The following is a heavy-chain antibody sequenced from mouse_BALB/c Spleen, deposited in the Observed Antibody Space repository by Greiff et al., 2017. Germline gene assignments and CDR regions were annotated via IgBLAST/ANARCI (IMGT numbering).Heavy chain of an antibody. CDR2: ISTGSSTI. CDR3: ARRGYDGYDYAMDY. J-gene: IGHJ4*01. CDR1: GFAFSSYD. Sequence: EVQGVESGGGLVKPGGSLKLSCAASGFAFSSYDMSWVRQTPEKRLEWVAYISTGSSTIYYADTVKGRFTISRDNPKNTLYLQLTSLRSEDTAMYYCARRGYDGYDYAMDYWGQGTSVTVSS. V-gene: IGHV5-12-1*01. D-gene: IGHD2-3*01.